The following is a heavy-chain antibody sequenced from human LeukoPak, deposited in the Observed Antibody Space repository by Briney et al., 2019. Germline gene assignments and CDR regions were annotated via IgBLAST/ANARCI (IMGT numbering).Heavy chain of an antibody. CDR3: ARSLLRVVAATLLYYGMDV. Sequence: GGSLRLSCAASGFSFSNSGMHWVRQAPGKGLEWVAFIGQDGTTKYYVDSVKGRFTIPGDNPKKMAYLQMNSLRAEDTAVYYCARSLLRVVAATLLYYGMDVWGQGTTVTVSS. J-gene: IGHJ6*02. CDR1: GFSFSNSG. CDR2: IGQDGTTK. D-gene: IGHD2-15*01. V-gene: IGHV3-30*02.